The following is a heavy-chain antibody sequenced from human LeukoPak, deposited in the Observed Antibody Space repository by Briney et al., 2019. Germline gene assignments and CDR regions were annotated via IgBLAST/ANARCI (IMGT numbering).Heavy chain of an antibody. Sequence: SGGSLRLSCAASGFTFSSYSINWVRQAPGEGLEWVSYISSSSSTIYYADSVKGRSTISRDNAKNSLYLQMNSLRAEDTAVYYCAAPYNWNYDGLDIAALGDYYYYMDVWGKGTTVTVSS. V-gene: IGHV3-48*01. CDR3: AAPYNWNYDGLDIAALGDYYYYMDV. J-gene: IGHJ6*03. CDR1: GFTFSSYS. D-gene: IGHD1-7*01. CDR2: ISSSSSTI.